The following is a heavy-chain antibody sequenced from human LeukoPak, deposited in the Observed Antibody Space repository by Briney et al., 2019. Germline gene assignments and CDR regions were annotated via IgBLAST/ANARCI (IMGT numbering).Heavy chain of an antibody. Sequence: ASVKVSCKASGYTFTGYYMHWVRQAPGQGLEWMGWINPNSGGTNYAQKFQGRVTMTRDTSISTAYMELGRLRSDDTAVYYCARGPGYCSSTSCYPLAQLDYWGQGTLVTVSS. CDR2: INPNSGGT. CDR3: ARGPGYCSSTSCYPLAQLDY. CDR1: GYTFTGYY. J-gene: IGHJ4*02. D-gene: IGHD2-2*01. V-gene: IGHV1-2*02.